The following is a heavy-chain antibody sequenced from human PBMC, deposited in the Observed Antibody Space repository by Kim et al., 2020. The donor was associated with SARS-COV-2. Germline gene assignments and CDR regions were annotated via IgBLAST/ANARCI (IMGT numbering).Heavy chain of an antibody. D-gene: IGHD3-10*01. J-gene: IGHJ6*02. V-gene: IGHV3-33*06. CDR3: AKGRPLLLWFGELSTEEYGMDV. Sequence: GGSLRLSCAASGFTFSSYGMHWVRQAPGKGLEWVAVIWYDGSNKYYADSVKGRFTISRDNSKNTLYLQMNSLRAEDTAVYYCAKGRPLLLWFGELSTEEYGMDVWGQGTTVTVSS. CDR2: IWYDGSNK. CDR1: GFTFSSYG.